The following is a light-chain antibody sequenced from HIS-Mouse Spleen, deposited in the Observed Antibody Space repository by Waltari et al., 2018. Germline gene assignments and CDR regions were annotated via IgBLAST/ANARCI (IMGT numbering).Light chain of an antibody. CDR2: DVS. Sequence: QSALTQPASVSGSPGQSITISCTGTSSAVGGYNYVPWYQQHPCKAPKLIIYDVSNRPSGVSNRFSGSKSGNTASLTISGLQAEDEADYYCSSYTSSSFNVVFGGGTKLTVL. J-gene: IGLJ2*01. CDR3: SSYTSSSFNVV. CDR1: SSAVGGYNY. V-gene: IGLV2-14*03.